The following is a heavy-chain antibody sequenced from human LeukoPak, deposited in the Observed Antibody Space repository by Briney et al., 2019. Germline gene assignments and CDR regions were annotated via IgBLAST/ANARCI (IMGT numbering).Heavy chain of an antibody. Sequence: PGRSLRLSCAASGFTFSSYGMHWVRQAPGKGLEWVAVIWYDGSNKYYADSVKGRFTISRDNSKNTLYLQMNSLRAEDTDVYYCATFMTTVTPSHRDPNRMDVLGKGTTLTVSS. V-gene: IGHV3-33*01. J-gene: IGHJ6*03. CDR1: GFTFSSYG. CDR2: IWYDGSNK. D-gene: IGHD4-17*01. CDR3: ATFMTTVTPSHRDPNRMDV.